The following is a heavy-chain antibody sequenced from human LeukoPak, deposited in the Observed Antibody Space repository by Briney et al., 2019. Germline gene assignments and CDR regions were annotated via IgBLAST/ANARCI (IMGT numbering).Heavy chain of an antibody. V-gene: IGHV4-61*05. CDR3: ARHRGSTDYYYYYGMDV. D-gene: IGHD2/OR15-2a*01. J-gene: IGHJ6*02. CDR2: IYYSGST. Sequence: ETLSLTCTVSGGSISSSSYYWGWIRQPPGKGLEWIGYIYYSGSTNYNPSLKSRVTISVDTSKNQFSLKLSSVTAADTAVYYCARHRGSTDYYYYYGMDVWGQGTTVTVSS. CDR1: GGSISSSSYY.